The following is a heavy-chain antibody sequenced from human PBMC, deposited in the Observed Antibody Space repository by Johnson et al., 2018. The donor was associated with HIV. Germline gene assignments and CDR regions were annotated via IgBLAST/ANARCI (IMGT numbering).Heavy chain of an antibody. D-gene: IGHD1-26*01. Sequence: QMQLVESGGGVVQPGRSLRLSCAASGFTFSSYGMHWVRQAPGKGLEWVAVISYDGSNKYYADSVKGRFTISRDNSKNTLYLQMNSLRAEDTAVYYCARDPSPIVGATYAFDIWGQGTMVTVSS. CDR2: ISYDGSNK. CDR1: GFTFSSYG. V-gene: IGHV3-30*03. J-gene: IGHJ3*02. CDR3: ARDPSPIVGATYAFDI.